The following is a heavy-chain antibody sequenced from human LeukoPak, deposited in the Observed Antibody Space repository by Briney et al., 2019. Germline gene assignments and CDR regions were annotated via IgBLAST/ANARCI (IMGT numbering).Heavy chain of an antibody. D-gene: IGHD6-19*01. V-gene: IGHV3-23*01. CDR2: ISGRGGST. CDR3: ARDYEQWLVLWYFQH. J-gene: IGHJ1*01. CDR1: AFTFSTYG. Sequence: PGGSLRLSCAASAFTFSTYGMSWVRQAPGKGLEWVSGISGRGGSTYYADSVKGRFTVSRDNSKNTLYLQMNSLRAEDTAVYYCARDYEQWLVLWYFQHWGQGTLVTVSS.